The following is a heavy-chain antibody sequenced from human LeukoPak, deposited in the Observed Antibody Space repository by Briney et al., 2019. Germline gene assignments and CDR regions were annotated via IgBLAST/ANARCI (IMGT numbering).Heavy chain of an antibody. J-gene: IGHJ4*02. V-gene: IGHV4-59*08. D-gene: IGHD4-17*01. CDR2: IYYSGST. CDR3: ARHPLYGDYTVDY. CDR1: GGSISSYY. Sequence: SETLSLTCTVSGGSISSYYWSWIRQPPGKGLEWIGYIYYSGSTNYNPSLKSRVTISVDTSKNQLSLKLSSVTAADTAVYYCARHPLYGDYTVDYWGQGTLVTVSS.